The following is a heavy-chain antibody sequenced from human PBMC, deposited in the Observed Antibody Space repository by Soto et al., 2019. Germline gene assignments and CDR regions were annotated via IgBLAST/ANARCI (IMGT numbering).Heavy chain of an antibody. V-gene: IGHV3-64*01. CDR1: GFTFSSYA. CDR2: ISSNGGST. J-gene: IGHJ4*02. D-gene: IGHD4-17*01. Sequence: EVQLVESGGGLVQPGGSLRLSCAASGFTFSSYAMHWVRQAPGKGLEYVSAISSNGGSTYYANSVKGRFTISRDNSKNPLHLQMGSLRAEDMVVYYCARPVFPNDYGGHFAYWGKGTLVTVSS. CDR3: ARPVFPNDYGGHFAY.